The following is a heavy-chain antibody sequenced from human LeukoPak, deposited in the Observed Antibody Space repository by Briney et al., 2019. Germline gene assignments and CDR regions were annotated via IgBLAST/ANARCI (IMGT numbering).Heavy chain of an antibody. Sequence: SETLSLTCTVSGGSISSYYWSWIRQPAGKGLEWIGRIYTSGSTNYNPSLKSRVTMSVDTSKNQFSLKLSSVTAADTAVYYCASSYHGSGSYAPVDYWGQGTLVTVSS. V-gene: IGHV4-4*07. CDR3: ASSYHGSGSYAPVDY. J-gene: IGHJ4*02. CDR2: IYTSGST. D-gene: IGHD3-10*01. CDR1: GGSISSYY.